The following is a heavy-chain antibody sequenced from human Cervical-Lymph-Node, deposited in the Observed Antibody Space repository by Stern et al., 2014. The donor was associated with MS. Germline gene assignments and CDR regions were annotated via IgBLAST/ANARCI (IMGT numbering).Heavy chain of an antibody. D-gene: IGHD6-25*01. CDR1: GYTFTDYA. Sequence: VQLVESGSDLKNPGASVRVSCRASGYTFTDYAINWVRQAPGQGLAWMGWIHTKTGKPTYAQGFTGRFVFSLDTSVSTTYLQISGLKTEDTAVYYCARSLQRTGGDYWGQGTLVTVSS. J-gene: IGHJ4*02. CDR2: IHTKTGKP. CDR3: ARSLQRTGGDY. V-gene: IGHV7-4-1*02.